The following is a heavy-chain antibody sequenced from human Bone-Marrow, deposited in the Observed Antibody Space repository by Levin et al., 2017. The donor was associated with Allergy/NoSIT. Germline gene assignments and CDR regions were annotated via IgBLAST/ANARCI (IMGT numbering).Heavy chain of an antibody. V-gene: IGHV4-30-4*02. CDR3: ARLDYDLHNYFDP. D-gene: IGHD3-3*01. J-gene: IGHJ5*02. CDR2: VYYSGST. Sequence: SETLSLTCSVSGASIDSGDYYWSWIRQSPGKGLEWIAHVYYSGSTYYKPSLKSRLTISVDTSKNQFSLRLRSVTAGDTAVYYCARLDYDLHNYFDPGGQGTQVTVST. CDR1: GASIDSGDYY.